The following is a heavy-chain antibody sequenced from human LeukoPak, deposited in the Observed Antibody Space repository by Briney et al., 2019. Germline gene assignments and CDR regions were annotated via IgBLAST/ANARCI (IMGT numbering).Heavy chain of an antibody. CDR2: INHSGST. Sequence: SETLSLTCAVYGGSFSGYYWSWIRQPPGKGLEWIGEINHSGSTNYNPSLKSRVTISVDTSKNQFSLKLSSVTAADTAVYYCARFSRADGANYDILTVYGMDVWGQGTTVTVSS. CDR1: GGSFSGYY. D-gene: IGHD3-9*01. V-gene: IGHV4-34*01. J-gene: IGHJ6*02. CDR3: ARFSRADGANYDILTVYGMDV.